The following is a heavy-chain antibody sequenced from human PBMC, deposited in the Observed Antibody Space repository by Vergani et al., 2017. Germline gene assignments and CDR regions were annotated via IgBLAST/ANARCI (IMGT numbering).Heavy chain of an antibody. CDR1: GYNFNTYY. Sequence: QVQLVQSGSEVKKPGASVKVSCKASGYNFNTYYIHWVRQAPGQGLEWMRLINPNTGDTNFAQKFQGRVTMTRDTSANTVYVEVTRLTSDDTAIYYCARGRPYGGWFDPWGQGSLVTVSS. J-gene: IGHJ5*02. CDR2: INPNTGDT. V-gene: IGHV1-2*02. CDR3: ARGRPYGGWFDP. D-gene: IGHD4-17*01.